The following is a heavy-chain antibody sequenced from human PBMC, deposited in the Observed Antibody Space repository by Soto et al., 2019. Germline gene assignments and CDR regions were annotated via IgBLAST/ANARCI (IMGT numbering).Heavy chain of an antibody. Sequence: QVQLVESGGGVVQPGRSPRLACAASGFTFRSHAMHWVRQAPGKGLEWVAAISYDGSNQYYADSVKGRFTISRDNSKNTLYLQINSLRAEDTAVYYCARDSGNYFEYWGQGTLVTVSS. CDR3: ARDSGNYFEY. D-gene: IGHD2-15*01. V-gene: IGHV3-30-3*01. CDR1: GFTFRSHA. J-gene: IGHJ4*02. CDR2: ISYDGSNQ.